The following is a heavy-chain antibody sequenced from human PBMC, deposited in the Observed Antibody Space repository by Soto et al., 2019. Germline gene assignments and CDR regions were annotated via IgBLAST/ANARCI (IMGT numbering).Heavy chain of an antibody. V-gene: IGHV1-18*01. Sequence: QVQLVQSGVEVEKPGASVKVSCKASGYTFTSYGVSWVRQAPGQGLEWMGWISAYNGNTNYAQKFQGRVTMTTDTYTSTAYMELSSLRSDDTAVYYCSRDVPTVTTGGPDYWGQGTLVTVS. J-gene: IGHJ4*02. CDR3: SRDVPTVTTGGPDY. CDR2: ISAYNGNT. CDR1: GYTFTSYG. D-gene: IGHD4-17*01.